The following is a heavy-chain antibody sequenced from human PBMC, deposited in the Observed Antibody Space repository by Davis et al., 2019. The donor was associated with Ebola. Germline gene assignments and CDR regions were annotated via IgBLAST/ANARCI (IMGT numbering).Heavy chain of an antibody. CDR3: ARVRGYASGTYGAFDI. D-gene: IGHD3-10*01. Sequence: GESLKISCAASGFTFSSYWMHWVRRAPGKGLVWVSRINSDGSSTSYADSVKGRFTISRDNAKNTLYLQMNSLRAEDTAVYYCARVRGYASGTYGAFDIWGQGTMVTVSS. J-gene: IGHJ3*02. V-gene: IGHV3-74*01. CDR2: INSDGSST. CDR1: GFTFSSYW.